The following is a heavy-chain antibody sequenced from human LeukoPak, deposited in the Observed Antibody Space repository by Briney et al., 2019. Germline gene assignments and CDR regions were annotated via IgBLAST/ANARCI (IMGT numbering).Heavy chain of an antibody. Sequence: RGGALRLSCVASGFTADSYWMSWVRQAPGKGLEWVADIKPDGNEKQYVDSVRGRFTVSRDNAKNSLYLQMNSLRAEDTAVYFCAKDHYGGGLWGQGALVTVSS. CDR1: GFTADSYW. D-gene: IGHD4-23*01. CDR2: IKPDGNEK. V-gene: IGHV3-7*01. J-gene: IGHJ4*02. CDR3: AKDHYGGGL.